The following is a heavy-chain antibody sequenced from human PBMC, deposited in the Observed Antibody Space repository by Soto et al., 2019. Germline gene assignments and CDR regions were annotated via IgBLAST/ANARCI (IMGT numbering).Heavy chain of an antibody. CDR3: ARESFYGDYGY. J-gene: IGHJ4*02. D-gene: IGHD4-17*01. CDR2: IYYSGST. Sequence: WGTLSLTCTVSCGSVSSGSYYWSWIRQPPGKGLEWMGYIYYSGSTNYTPSLKSRVTISVDTSKNQFSLKLSSVTAADTAVYYCARESFYGDYGYWGQGTLVTVSS. CDR1: CGSVSSGSYY. V-gene: IGHV4-61*01.